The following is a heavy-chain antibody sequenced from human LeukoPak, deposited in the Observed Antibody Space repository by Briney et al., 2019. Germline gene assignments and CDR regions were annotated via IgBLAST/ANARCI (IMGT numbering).Heavy chain of an antibody. J-gene: IGHJ5*02. Sequence: ASVKVSCKASGYTFTGYYMHWVRQAPGQGLEWMGWINPNSGGTNYAQKFQGRVTMTRDTSISTAYMELSRLRSDDTAVYSCARQYYDVWSGYLFWFDPWGQGTLVTVSS. V-gene: IGHV1-2*02. CDR3: ARQYYDVWSGYLFWFDP. CDR2: INPNSGGT. D-gene: IGHD3-3*01. CDR1: GYTFTGYY.